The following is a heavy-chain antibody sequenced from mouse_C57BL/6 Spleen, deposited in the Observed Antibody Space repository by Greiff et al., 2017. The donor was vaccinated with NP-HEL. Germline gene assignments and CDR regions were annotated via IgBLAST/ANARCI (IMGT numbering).Heavy chain of an antibody. V-gene: IGHV1-15*01. J-gene: IGHJ3*01. CDR2: IDPETGGT. Sequence: VKLVESGAELVRPGASVTLSCKASGYTFTDYEMHWVKQTPVHGLEWIGAIDPETGGTAYNQKFKGKAILTADKSSSTAYMELRSLTSEDSAVYYCTRSRWLLPFAYWGQGTLVTVSA. CDR3: TRSRWLLPFAY. CDR1: GYTFTDYE. D-gene: IGHD2-3*01.